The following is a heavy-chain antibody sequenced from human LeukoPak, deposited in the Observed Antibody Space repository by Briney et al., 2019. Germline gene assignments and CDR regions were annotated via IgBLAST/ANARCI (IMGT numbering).Heavy chain of an antibody. CDR1: GGSISSYY. CDR3: ARHPLRAAAGYYYGMDV. D-gene: IGHD6-13*01. CDR2: IYYSGST. V-gene: IGHV4-59*08. J-gene: IGHJ6*02. Sequence: SETLSLTCTVSGGSISSYYWSWIRQPPGKGLEWIGYIYYSGSTNYNPSLKSRVTISVDTSKNQFSLKLSSVTAADTAVYYCARHPLRAAAGYYYGMDVWGQGTTVTVSS.